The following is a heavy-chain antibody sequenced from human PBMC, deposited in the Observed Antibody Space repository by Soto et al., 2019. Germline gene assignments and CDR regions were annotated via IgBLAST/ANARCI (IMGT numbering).Heavy chain of an antibody. CDR3: AKYYGDYGRYYYYYGMDV. J-gene: IGHJ6*02. D-gene: IGHD4-17*01. V-gene: IGHV3-23*01. CDR1: GFTFSSYA. Sequence: EVQLLESGGGLVQPGGSLRLSCAASGFTFSSYAMSWVRQAPGKGLEWVSAISGSGGGTYYADSVKGRFTISRDNSKNTLYLQMNSLRAEDRAVYYCAKYYGDYGRYYYYYGMDVWGQGTTVTVSS. CDR2: ISGSGGGT.